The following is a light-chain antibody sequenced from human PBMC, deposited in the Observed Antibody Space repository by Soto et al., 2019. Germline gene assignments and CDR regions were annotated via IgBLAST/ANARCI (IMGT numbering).Light chain of an antibody. Sequence: DIQMTQSPSTLSASVRDRVTITCRASQTINSWLAWYQQRPWKAPRLLIYKASTLESGVPSRFSGSGSGTDFTLTISTLQPDYFATYYGQQYDSIPYTFGQGTKLDSK. CDR1: QTINSW. V-gene: IGKV1-5*03. J-gene: IGKJ2*01. CDR2: KAS. CDR3: QQYDSIPYT.